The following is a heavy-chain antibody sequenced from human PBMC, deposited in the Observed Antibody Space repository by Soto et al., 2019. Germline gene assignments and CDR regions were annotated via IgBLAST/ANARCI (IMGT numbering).Heavy chain of an antibody. D-gene: IGHD3-16*01. CDR1: GGSISSGSYY. J-gene: IGHJ4*02. V-gene: IGHV4-31*03. CDR2: IYYSGST. Sequence: QVQLQESGPGLVKPSQTLSLTCTVSGGSISSGSYYWTWIRQHPGKGLEWIGYIYYSGSTYSKPSLKSRVTISVDTSKNQFSLKLTSVTAADTAVFYCAREGGDGVDYWGQGTLVTVAS. CDR3: AREGGDGVDY.